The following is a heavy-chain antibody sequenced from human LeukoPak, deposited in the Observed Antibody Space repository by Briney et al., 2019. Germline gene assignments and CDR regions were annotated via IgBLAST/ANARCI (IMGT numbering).Heavy chain of an antibody. J-gene: IGHJ4*02. CDR2: INTYSGGI. CDR1: GYMFTGYY. CDR3: ARIRGGNNYHFDY. V-gene: IGHV1-2*02. Sequence: ASVKVSCKASGYMFTGYYMHWVRQAPGQGLEWMGWINTYSGGINYAQKFQGRVTMTRDTSISTAYMDLSRLTSDDTAVYYCARIRGGNNYHFDYWGQGTLVTVSS. D-gene: IGHD1-26*01.